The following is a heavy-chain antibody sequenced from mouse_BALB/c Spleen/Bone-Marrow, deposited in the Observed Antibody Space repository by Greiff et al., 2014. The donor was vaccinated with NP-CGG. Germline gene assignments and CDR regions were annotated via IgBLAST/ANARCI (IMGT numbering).Heavy chain of an antibody. CDR1: GFDFSRYW. J-gene: IGHJ3*01. CDR2: INPDSSTI. CDR3: ARPGWGNYVFVY. V-gene: IGHV4-1*02. D-gene: IGHD2-1*01. Sequence: DVKLVESGGGLVQPGGSLKLSCVASGFDFSRYWMSWVRQAPGKGLEWIGEINPDSSTINYTPSLKDKFIISRDNAKNTLYLQMSKVRSEDTALYYCARPGWGNYVFVYWGQGTLVTVST.